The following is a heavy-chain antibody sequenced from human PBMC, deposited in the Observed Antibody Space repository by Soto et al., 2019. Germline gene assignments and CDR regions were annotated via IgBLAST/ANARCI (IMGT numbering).Heavy chain of an antibody. Sequence: GGSVKGSSKASGGTFSNSAIALVRQAPGQGLEWLGMIIPIFTTTNYAQKFKDRLTISADGSTSTAYMELSGLKSEDTAVYFCARPSGLLGQYSALVDYWGQGTLVTVSS. CDR3: ARPSGLLGQYSALVDY. CDR1: GGTFSNSA. V-gene: IGHV1-69*13. D-gene: IGHD6-6*01. J-gene: IGHJ4*02. CDR2: IIPIFTTT.